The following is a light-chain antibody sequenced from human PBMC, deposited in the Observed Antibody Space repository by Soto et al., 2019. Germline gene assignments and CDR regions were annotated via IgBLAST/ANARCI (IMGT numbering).Light chain of an antibody. Sequence: EIVLTQSPGTLSLSPGERATLSCRASQSVSSSYLAWYQQKPGQAPRLLIYGASSRATGIPARFSGSGSGTDFTLTISRLEPEDFAVYYCQQYGSSPKTFGHGTKVEIK. CDR3: QQYGSSPKT. V-gene: IGKV3-20*01. CDR1: QSVSSSY. CDR2: GAS. J-gene: IGKJ1*01.